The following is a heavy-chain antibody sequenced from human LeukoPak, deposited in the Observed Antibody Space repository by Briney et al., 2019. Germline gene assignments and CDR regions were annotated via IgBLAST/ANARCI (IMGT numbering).Heavy chain of an antibody. D-gene: IGHD4-17*01. Sequence: GASVKVSCKASGYTFTGYYMHWVRQAPGQGLEWMGWISPNSGGTNYAQKFQGRVTMTRDTSISTAYMELSRLRSDDTAVYYCATVTSYYYYYYMDVWGKGTTVTVSS. J-gene: IGHJ6*03. CDR3: ATVTSYYYYYYMDV. V-gene: IGHV1-2*02. CDR2: ISPNSGGT. CDR1: GYTFTGYY.